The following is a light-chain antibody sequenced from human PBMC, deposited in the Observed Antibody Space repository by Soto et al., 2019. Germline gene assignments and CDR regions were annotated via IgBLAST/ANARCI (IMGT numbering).Light chain of an antibody. Sequence: AIRMTQSPSSFSASTGDRVTITCRASQGISSYLAWYQQKPGKAPKLLIYAASTLQSGVPSRFSGSGSGTDFTLTISCLQSEDCATYYCQQYYSYPYTFGQGTKLEI. V-gene: IGKV1-8*01. CDR3: QQYYSYPYT. CDR1: QGISSY. CDR2: AAS. J-gene: IGKJ2*01.